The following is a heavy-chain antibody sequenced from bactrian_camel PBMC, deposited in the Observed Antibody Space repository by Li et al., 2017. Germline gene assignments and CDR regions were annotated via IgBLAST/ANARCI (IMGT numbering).Heavy chain of an antibody. J-gene: IGHJ6*01. CDR3: ATVAFGYCGGGFCYSVEFGY. Sequence: QLVESGGGSVRTGGSLRLSCAASGATAGRHCMAWFRQVPGKESETVASIRTGYPFTSDYHASVEGRFTISRDSAKNTVYLQMNSLKSEDTGLYYCATVAFGYCGGGFCYSVEFGYWGQGTQVTVS. V-gene: IGHV3S1*01. CDR1: GATAGRHC. D-gene: IGHD2*01. CDR2: IRTGYPFTS.